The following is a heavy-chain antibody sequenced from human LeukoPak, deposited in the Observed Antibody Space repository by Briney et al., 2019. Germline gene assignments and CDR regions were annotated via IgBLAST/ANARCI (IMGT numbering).Heavy chain of an antibody. CDR1: GFTLSTYE. J-gene: IGHJ6*03. V-gene: IGHV3-48*03. D-gene: IGHD2-21*02. CDR2: IGRYGVTT. CDR3: ARESGAYCGGVRYSAPNFYYYYYYMDV. Sequence: GGSLRLSCAASGFTLSTYEMNWVRQAPGKGLEWVAYIGRYGVTTYYADSVKGRFTISGDNAKNSLNLQMNSLRAEDTAVYYCARESGAYCGGVRYSAPNFYYYYYYMDVWGKGTTVTVSS.